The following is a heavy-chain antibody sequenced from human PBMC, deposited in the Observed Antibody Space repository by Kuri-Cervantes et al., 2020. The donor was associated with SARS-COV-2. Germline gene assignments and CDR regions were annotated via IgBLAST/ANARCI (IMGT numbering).Heavy chain of an antibody. CDR2: IIPIFGTA. J-gene: IGHJ3*02. Sequence: SVKVSCKVSGYTLTELSMHWVRQAPGQGLEWMGRIIPIFGTANYAQKFQGRVTITADESTSTAYMELSSLSSVTAADTAVYYCARAPRGEIVVVPAPDAFDIWGQGTMVTVSS. V-gene: IGHV1-69*13. D-gene: IGHD2-2*01. CDR1: GYTLTELS. CDR3: ARAPRGEIVVVPAPDAFDI.